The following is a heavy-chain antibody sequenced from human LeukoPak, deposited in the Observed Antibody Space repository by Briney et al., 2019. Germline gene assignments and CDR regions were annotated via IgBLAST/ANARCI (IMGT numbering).Heavy chain of an antibody. CDR2: IIPTFGTA. V-gene: IGHV1-69*13. CDR1: GGTFSSYA. CDR3: ASGVQDIVATVNYYYGMDV. J-gene: IGHJ6*02. Sequence: SVKVSCKASGGTFSSYAISWVRQAPGQGLEWMGGIIPTFGTANYAQKFQGRVTITADESTSTAYMELSSLRSEDTAVYYCASGVQDIVATVNYYYGMDVWGQGTTVTVSS. D-gene: IGHD5-12*01.